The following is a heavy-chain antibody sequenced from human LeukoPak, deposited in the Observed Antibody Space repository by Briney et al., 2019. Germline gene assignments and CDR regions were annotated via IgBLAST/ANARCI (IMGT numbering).Heavy chain of an antibody. Sequence: PSETLSLTCTVSGGSISSYYWSWIRQPPGKGLEWIGYIYYSGSTNYNPSLKSRVTISVDTSKNQFSLKLSSVTAADTAVYYCAKNSLWGLYYFDYWGLGTLVTVSS. V-gene: IGHV4-59*01. J-gene: IGHJ4*02. D-gene: IGHD5/OR15-5a*01. CDR2: IYYSGST. CDR3: AKNSLWGLYYFDY. CDR1: GGSISSYY.